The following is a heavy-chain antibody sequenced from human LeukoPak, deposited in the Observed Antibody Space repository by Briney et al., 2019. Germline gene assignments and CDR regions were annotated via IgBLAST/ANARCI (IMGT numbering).Heavy chain of an antibody. CDR1: GFTSSSYN. D-gene: IGHD4-23*01. J-gene: IGHJ3*02. Sequence: GGSLRLSCAASGFTSSSYNMNWVRQAPGKGLEWVSSIGSSDIYIYYADSVKGRFTISRDNAKNSLYLQMDSLRAEDTAVYYCARSDYGGNSDDAFDIWGQGTMVTVSS. V-gene: IGHV3-21*01. CDR3: ARSDYGGNSDDAFDI. CDR2: IGSSDIYI.